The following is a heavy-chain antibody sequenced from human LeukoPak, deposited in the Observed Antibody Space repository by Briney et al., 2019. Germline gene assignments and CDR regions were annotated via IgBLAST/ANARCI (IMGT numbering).Heavy chain of an antibody. D-gene: IGHD3-22*01. CDR2: IFYSGDI. J-gene: IGHJ5*02. Sequence: SETLSLTCTVSGGSISSYYWSWIRQPPGEGLECIGYIFYSGDIRYNPSLQSRVTISVDTSKNQFSLKLSSVTAADTAVYYCARSTADYYDSREGANWFDPWGQGTLVTVSS. CDR3: ARSTADYYDSREGANWFDP. CDR1: GGSISSYY. V-gene: IGHV4-59*08.